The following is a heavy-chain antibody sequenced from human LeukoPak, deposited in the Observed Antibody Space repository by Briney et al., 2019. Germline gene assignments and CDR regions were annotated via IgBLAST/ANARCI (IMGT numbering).Heavy chain of an antibody. CDR1: GYTFTGYY. J-gene: IGHJ3*02. D-gene: IGHD3-22*01. V-gene: IGHV1-2*02. CDR3: ARNPTYYYDSSGYSDAFDI. CDR2: INPNSGGT. Sequence: APVKVSCKASGYTFTGYYMHWVRQAPGQGLEWMGWINPNSGGTNYAQKFQGRVTMTRDTSISTAYMELSRLRSDDTAVYYCARNPTYYYDSSGYSDAFDIWGQGTMVTVSS.